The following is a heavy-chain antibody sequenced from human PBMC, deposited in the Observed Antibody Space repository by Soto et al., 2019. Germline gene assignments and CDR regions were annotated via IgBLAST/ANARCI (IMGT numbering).Heavy chain of an antibody. J-gene: IGHJ6*02. V-gene: IGHV1-46*01. Sequence: ASVKVSCKTSGYTFTTYYIHWLRQAPGQGLEWMGIINPTSGSPGYAQKFQVRVTMTRDTSTSTVHMELSSLRSEDTAVYYCARVITMVRADYYYGMDVWGQGTTVTVSS. CDR2: INPTSGSP. CDR3: ARVITMVRADYYYGMDV. D-gene: IGHD3-10*01. CDR1: GYTFTTYY.